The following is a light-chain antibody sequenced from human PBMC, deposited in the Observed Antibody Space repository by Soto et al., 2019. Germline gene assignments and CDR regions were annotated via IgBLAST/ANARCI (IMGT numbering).Light chain of an antibody. CDR2: DVS. J-gene: IGLJ1*01. Sequence: QSALTQPASVSGSPGQSITLLCTGTSSDVGGYNSVSWYQQHPGKAPKLMIHDVSNRPSGVSNRFSGSKSGNKASLTISGLQAEDEADYYCSSYTSSSSYVFGTGTKLTVL. V-gene: IGLV2-14*01. CDR1: SSDVGGYNS. CDR3: SSYTSSSSYV.